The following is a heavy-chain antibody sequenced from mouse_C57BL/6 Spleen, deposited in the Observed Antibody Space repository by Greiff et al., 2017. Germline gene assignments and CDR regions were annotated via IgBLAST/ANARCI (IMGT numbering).Heavy chain of an antibody. J-gene: IGHJ1*03. Sequence: EVQLQQSGPELVKPGASVKISCKASGYTFTDYYMNWVKQSHGKSLEWIGDINPNNGGTSYNQKFKGKATLTVDKSSSTAYMELRSLTSEDSAVYYCARGGYDGYYGYFDVWGTGTTVTVSS. CDR1: GYTFTDYY. V-gene: IGHV1-26*01. CDR3: ARGGYDGYYGYFDV. D-gene: IGHD2-3*01. CDR2: INPNNGGT.